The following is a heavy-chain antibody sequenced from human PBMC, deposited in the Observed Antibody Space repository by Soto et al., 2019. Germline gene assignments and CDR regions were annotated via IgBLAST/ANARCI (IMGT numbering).Heavy chain of an antibody. Sequence: QVQLQQWGAGLLKPSETLSLTCAVYGGSFSGYYWSWIHQPPGKGLEWIGEINHSGSTNYNPSLKSRVTISVDTSKNQFSLTLSSVTAADTAVYYCARGKLTPIVLMVYADRGNWFDPWGQGTLVTVSS. D-gene: IGHD2-8*01. CDR1: GGSFSGYY. CDR2: INHSGST. J-gene: IGHJ5*02. CDR3: ARGKLTPIVLMVYADRGNWFDP. V-gene: IGHV4-34*01.